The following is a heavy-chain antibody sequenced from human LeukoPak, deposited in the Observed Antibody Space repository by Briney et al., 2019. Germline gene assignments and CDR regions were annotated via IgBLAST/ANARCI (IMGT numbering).Heavy chain of an antibody. V-gene: IGHV3-30*04. CDR1: GFTFSSYA. CDR3: ARDMATAPTPNWFDP. D-gene: IGHD5-12*01. Sequence: GGSLRLSCAASGFTFSSYAMHWVRQAPGKGLEWVAIISYDGSNKYYADSVKGRFTISRDNSKNTLYLQMNTLRAEDTAVYYCARDMATAPTPNWFDPWGQGTLVIVSS. J-gene: IGHJ5*02. CDR2: ISYDGSNK.